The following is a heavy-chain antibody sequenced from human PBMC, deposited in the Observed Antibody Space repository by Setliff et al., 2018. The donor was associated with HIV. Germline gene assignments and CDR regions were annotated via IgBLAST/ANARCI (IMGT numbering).Heavy chain of an antibody. CDR3: VREVYGAPNY. Sequence: GSLRLSCAASGFTFSSYSMNWVRQAPGKGLEWVSSISSNSSYVYYADSVKGRFTISRDNAKNSLYLQMNSLRAEDTAVYYCVREVYGAPNYWGQGTLVTVSS. J-gene: IGHJ4*02. CDR1: GFTFSSYS. CDR2: ISSNSSYV. V-gene: IGHV3-21*01. D-gene: IGHD2-8*01.